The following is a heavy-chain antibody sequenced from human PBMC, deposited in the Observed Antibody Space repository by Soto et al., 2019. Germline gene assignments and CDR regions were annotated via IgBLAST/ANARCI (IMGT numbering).Heavy chain of an antibody. V-gene: IGHV4-4*02. CDR2: IYHSGST. D-gene: IGHD4-17*01. Sequence: QVQLQESGPGLVTPSGTLSLTCAVSGGSISSNNWWSWVRQPPGKGLEWIGEIYHSGSTNYNPSLKSRVTISVDKSKNQCSLKLSSVTAADTAVYYCARYDYANYYYGMDVWGQGTTVTVSS. CDR3: ARYDYANYYYGMDV. CDR1: GGSISSNNW. J-gene: IGHJ6*02.